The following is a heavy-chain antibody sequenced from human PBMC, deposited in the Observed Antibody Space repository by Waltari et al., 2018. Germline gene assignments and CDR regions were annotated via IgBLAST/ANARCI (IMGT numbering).Heavy chain of an antibody. CDR3: STYSDVTFGDH. Sequence: QLVESGGGVVQPGGSLRLSCVVSGFTFSSTWMHWVRQAPGKGLVWVSRMRADGDYTSYADSVKGRFTIYRDNAKSTLYLQMNSLTSEDTAVYYCSTYSDVTFGDHWGQGALVTVSS. J-gene: IGHJ4*02. D-gene: IGHD3-16*01. CDR2: MRADGDYT. V-gene: IGHV3-74*01. CDR1: GFTFSSTW.